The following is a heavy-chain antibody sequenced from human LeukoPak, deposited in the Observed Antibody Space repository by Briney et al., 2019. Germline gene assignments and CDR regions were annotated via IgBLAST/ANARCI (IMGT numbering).Heavy chain of an antibody. CDR3: ARDHGRYCSGGSCYFGGFFEY. CDR2: IKQDGSEK. V-gene: IGHV3-7*03. J-gene: IGHJ4*02. CDR1: GFTFSNYW. Sequence: GGSLRLSCVASGFTFSNYWMSWVRQAPGKGLEWVANIKQDGSEKYYVDSVKGRFTISRDNAKNSLYLQMNSLRAEDTAVYYCARDHGRYCSGGSCYFGGFFEYWGQGTLGTVSS. D-gene: IGHD2-15*01.